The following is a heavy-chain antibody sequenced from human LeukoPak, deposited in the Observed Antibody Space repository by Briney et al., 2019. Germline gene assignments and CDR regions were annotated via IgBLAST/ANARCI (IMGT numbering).Heavy chain of an antibody. CDR2: FDPEDGET. CDR1: GYTLTELS. Sequence: ASVKVSCKVSGYTLTELSMHWVRQAPGKGLEWMGGFDPEDGETIYAQKSQGRVTMTEDTSTDTAYMELSSLRSEDTAVYYCATTVYGDYPYYYYYGMDVWGQGTTVTVSS. D-gene: IGHD4-17*01. CDR3: ATTVYGDYPYYYYYGMDV. J-gene: IGHJ6*02. V-gene: IGHV1-24*01.